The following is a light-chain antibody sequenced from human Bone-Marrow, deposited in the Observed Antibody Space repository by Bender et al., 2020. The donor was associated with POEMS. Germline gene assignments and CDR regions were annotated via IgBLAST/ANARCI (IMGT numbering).Light chain of an antibody. CDR3: TSYTSTSTVL. CDR1: SGSIDSNY. V-gene: IGLV6-57*01. J-gene: IGLJ2*01. Sequence: NFMLTQPHSVSESPGKTATISCTRSSGSIDSNYVQWYQQRPGSSPTTVIYEGNQRPSGVPDRFSGSIDSSSNSASLTISGLQAEDEADYFCTSYTSTSTVLFGGGTKLTVL. CDR2: EGN.